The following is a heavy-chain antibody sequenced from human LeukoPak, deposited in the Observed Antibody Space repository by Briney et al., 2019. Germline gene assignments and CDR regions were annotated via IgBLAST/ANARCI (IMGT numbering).Heavy chain of an antibody. Sequence: IPSETLSLTCAVYGGSFSGYYWSWIRQPPGKGLEWIGEINHSGSTNYNPSLKSRVTISVDTSKNQFSLKLSSVTAADTAVYYCARHYPTYYYDSSGYRGLDYWGQGTLVTISS. V-gene: IGHV4-34*01. J-gene: IGHJ4*02. D-gene: IGHD3-22*01. CDR3: ARHYPTYYYDSSGYRGLDY. CDR1: GGSFSGYY. CDR2: INHSGST.